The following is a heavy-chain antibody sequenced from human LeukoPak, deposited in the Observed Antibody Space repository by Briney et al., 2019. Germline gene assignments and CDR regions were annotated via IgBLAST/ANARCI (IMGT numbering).Heavy chain of an antibody. J-gene: IGHJ4*02. CDR1: GGSISSYY. Sequence: SETLSLTCTVSGGSISSYYWSWIRQPPGKGLEWIGCIYYSGSTNYNSSLKSRVTISVDTSKNQFSLKLSSVTAADTAVYYCARVVPEIVGASGVLDYWGQGTLVTVSS. D-gene: IGHD1-26*01. CDR2: IYYSGST. CDR3: ARVVPEIVGASGVLDY. V-gene: IGHV4-59*01.